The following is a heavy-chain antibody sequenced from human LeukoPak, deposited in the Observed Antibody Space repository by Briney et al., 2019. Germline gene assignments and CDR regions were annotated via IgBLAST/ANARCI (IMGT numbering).Heavy chain of an antibody. CDR1: GFTFDDYG. CDR2: INWNGGST. V-gene: IGHV3-20*01. J-gene: IGHJ4*02. Sequence: GGSLRLSCAASGFTFDDYGMSWVRQAPWKGLEWVSGINWNGGSTGYADSVKGRFTISRDNAKNSLYLQMNSLRAEDTALYHCARTLGYCSSTCPRDYWGQGTLVTVSS. CDR3: ARTLGYCSSTCPRDY. D-gene: IGHD2-2*01.